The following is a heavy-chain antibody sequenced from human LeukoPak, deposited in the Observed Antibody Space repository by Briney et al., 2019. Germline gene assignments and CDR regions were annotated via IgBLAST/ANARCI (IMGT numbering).Heavy chain of an antibody. V-gene: IGHV4-39*07. CDR3: AREDSNYNWYFDL. CDR2: IYYSGST. CDR1: GGSIISSSYY. Sequence: PSETLSLTCTVSGGSIISSSYYWGWIRQPPGKGLEWIGTIYYSGSTYYNPSLKSRVTISVDTSKNQFSLKLSSVTAADTAVYYCAREDSNYNWYFDLWGRGTLVTVSS. J-gene: IGHJ2*01. D-gene: IGHD4-11*01.